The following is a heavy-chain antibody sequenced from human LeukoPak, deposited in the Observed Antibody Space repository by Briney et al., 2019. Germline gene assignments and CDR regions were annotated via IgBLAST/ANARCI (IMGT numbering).Heavy chain of an antibody. CDR1: GYTFTSYA. J-gene: IGHJ4*02. Sequence: ASVTVSSKASGYTFTSYAIQWVRHAPGQRIEWMGWIDAGNGKTKYSQNFQGRVTITRDTSATTAYMDLSSLRSEDTAVYYCARARWTSTATTYYLDHWGQGTLVTVSS. V-gene: IGHV1-3*01. CDR2: IDAGNGKT. D-gene: IGHD4-17*01. CDR3: ARARWTSTATTYYLDH.